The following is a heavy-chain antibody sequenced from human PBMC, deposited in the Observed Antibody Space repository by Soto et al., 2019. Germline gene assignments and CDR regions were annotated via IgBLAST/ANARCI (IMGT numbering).Heavy chain of an antibody. CDR3: ARPNSYYYYYMDV. CDR1: GGSFSGYY. J-gene: IGHJ6*03. V-gene: IGHV4-34*01. CDR2: INHSGST. Sequence: SETLSLTCAVYGGSFSGYYWSWIRQPPGKGLEWIGEINHSGSTNYNPSLKSRVTISVDTSTNQFSLKLSSVTAADTAVYYCARPNSYYYYYMDVWGKGTTVTVSS.